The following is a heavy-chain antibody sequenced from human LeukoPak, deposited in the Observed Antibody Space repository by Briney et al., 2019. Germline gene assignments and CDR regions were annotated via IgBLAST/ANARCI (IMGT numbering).Heavy chain of an antibody. Sequence: PSETLSLTCTVSGGSISSSSYYWGWIRQPPGKGLEWIGSIYYSGSTYYNPSLKSRVTISVDTSKNQFSLKLSSVTAADTAVYYCAGTSHSGWYDAFDIWGQGTMATVSS. CDR2: IYYSGST. D-gene: IGHD6-19*01. CDR1: GGSISSSSYY. V-gene: IGHV4-39*01. J-gene: IGHJ3*02. CDR3: AGTSHSGWYDAFDI.